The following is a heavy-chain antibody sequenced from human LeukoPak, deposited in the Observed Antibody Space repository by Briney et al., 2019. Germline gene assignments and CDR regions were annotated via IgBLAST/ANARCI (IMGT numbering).Heavy chain of an antibody. Sequence: ASVKVSCKASGYTFTGYFIHWVRQAPGQGLEWMCWINPNSGGTNSARKFQGRVSMTRDTSINSAYMELSRLRSDDTAVYYCATLDLLDYWGQGTLVTASS. CDR2: INPNSGGT. J-gene: IGHJ4*02. V-gene: IGHV1-2*02. CDR3: ATLDLLDY. CDR1: GYTFTGYF.